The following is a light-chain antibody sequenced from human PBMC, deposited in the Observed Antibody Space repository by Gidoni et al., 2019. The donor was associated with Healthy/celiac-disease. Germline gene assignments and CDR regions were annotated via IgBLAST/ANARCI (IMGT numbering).Light chain of an antibody. Sequence: QSALTPPASVSGSHVPSITISCTGTSSDVGSYNLVYWFQQHPGKTPKLMIYEGSKRPSGVSNRFSRSKSGNTASLTISGLHAEDEADYYCCSYAGSSTPYVFGTGTKVTVL. CDR1: SSDVGSYNL. CDR2: EGS. J-gene: IGLJ1*01. CDR3: CSYAGSSTPYV. V-gene: IGLV2-23*01.